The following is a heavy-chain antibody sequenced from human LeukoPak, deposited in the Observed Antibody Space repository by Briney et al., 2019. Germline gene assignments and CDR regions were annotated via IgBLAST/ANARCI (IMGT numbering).Heavy chain of an antibody. V-gene: IGHV4-59*01. J-gene: IGHJ3*02. CDR2: IYYSGST. D-gene: IGHD6-19*01. Sequence: KPSETLSLTCTVSGGSISSYYWSWIRQPPGKGLEWIGYIYYSGSTNYNPSLKSRVTISVDTSKNQFSLKLSSVTAADTAVYYCAMSRSSRAVAGGDAFDIWGQGTMVTVSS. CDR3: AMSRSSRAVAGGDAFDI. CDR1: GGSISSYY.